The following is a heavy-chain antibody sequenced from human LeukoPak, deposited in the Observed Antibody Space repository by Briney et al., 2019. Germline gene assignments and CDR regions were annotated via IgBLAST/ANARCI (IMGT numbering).Heavy chain of an antibody. Sequence: GRSLRLSCAASGFIFKNYAMHWVRQAPGTGQEWVAVTSYHGVKKFYGASVKGRFTISRDNSDNTLYLQMNSLTTEDTAVYYCAKERLGVLGGTAGAIDFWGQGTLLTVSS. V-gene: IGHV3-30*04. D-gene: IGHD3-16*02. CDR1: GFIFKNYA. CDR2: TSYHGVKK. CDR3: AKERLGVLGGTAGAIDF. J-gene: IGHJ4*02.